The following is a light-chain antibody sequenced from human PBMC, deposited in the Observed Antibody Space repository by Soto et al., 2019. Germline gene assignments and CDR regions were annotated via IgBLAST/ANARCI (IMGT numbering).Light chain of an antibody. J-gene: IGKJ1*01. CDR3: QQYGSSPRT. CDR2: GAS. V-gene: IGKV3-20*01. Sequence: EIGLTQSPGTLSLSPGERATLSCRASQSVSRIYLAWYQQKPGQAPRLLIYGASSRATGIPDRFSGSGSGSDFTLTISRLEPEDFAVYYCQQYGSSPRTFGQGTKVEIK. CDR1: QSVSRIY.